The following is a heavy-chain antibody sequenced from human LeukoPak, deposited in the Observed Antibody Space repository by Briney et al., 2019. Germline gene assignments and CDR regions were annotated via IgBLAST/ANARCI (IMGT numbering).Heavy chain of an antibody. V-gene: IGHV3-23*01. D-gene: IGHD3-22*01. Sequence: PGGSLRLSCAASGFTFSSYGMSWVRQAPGKGLEWVSAISGSGGSTYYADSVKGRFTISRDNSKNTLYLQMNSLRAEDTAVYYCAKDGGLSGYYLNWFDPWGQGTLVTVSS. CDR3: AKDGGLSGYYLNWFDP. J-gene: IGHJ5*02. CDR1: GFTFSSYG. CDR2: ISGSGGST.